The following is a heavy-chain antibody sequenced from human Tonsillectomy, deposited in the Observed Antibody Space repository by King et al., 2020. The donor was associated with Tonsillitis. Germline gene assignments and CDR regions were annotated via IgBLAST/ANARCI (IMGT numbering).Heavy chain of an antibody. J-gene: IGHJ4*02. CDR3: ARDRSGLRLAAAGTLGY. CDR1: GYTFTDYY. D-gene: IGHD6-13*01. Sequence: VQLVESGAEVKKPGASVKVSCKASGYTFTDYYIHWVRQAPGPGLEGMGWINPNSGGTNCAQNFQGRVTMTRDTSISTAYMELSRLKSDDTAVYYCARDRSGLRLAAAGTLGYWGQGTLVTVSS. CDR2: INPNSGGT. V-gene: IGHV1-2*02.